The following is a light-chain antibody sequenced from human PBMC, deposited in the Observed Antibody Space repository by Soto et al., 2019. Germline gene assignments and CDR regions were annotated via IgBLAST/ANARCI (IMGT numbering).Light chain of an antibody. CDR3: QQRRNWPPT. J-gene: IGKJ1*01. CDR1: QNVLNY. CDR2: DAS. V-gene: IGKV3-11*01. Sequence: DTVLTQSPVTLSLSPGERATLSCRASQNVLNYLAWYQQKSGQSPRLLIYDASKRATAIPARFSGSGSGTDFTLTISWLQPEDSAVYYCQQRRNWPPTFGQGTKVAIK.